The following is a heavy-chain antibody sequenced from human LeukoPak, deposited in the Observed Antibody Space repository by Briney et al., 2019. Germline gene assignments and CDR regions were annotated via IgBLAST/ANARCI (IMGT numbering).Heavy chain of an antibody. D-gene: IGHD3-9*01. J-gene: IGHJ4*02. V-gene: IGHV4-39*07. CDR1: GGSISSSSYY. CDR2: IYYSGST. Sequence: PSETLSLTCTVSGGSISSSSYYWGWIRQPPGKGLEWIGSIYYSGSTYYNPSLKSRVTISVDTSKNQFSLKLSSVTAADTAVYYCARSGGRGPYDILTGPQNYFDYWGQGILVTVSS. CDR3: ARSGGRGPYDILTGPQNYFDY.